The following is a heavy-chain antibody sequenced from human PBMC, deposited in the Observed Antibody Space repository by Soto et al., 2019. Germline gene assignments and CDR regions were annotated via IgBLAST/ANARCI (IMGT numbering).Heavy chain of an antibody. CDR3: ARDRLRAAAGEAWFDP. Sequence: GSMRLSCVASGFNLSHPWMNWVRQAAGKGVEWVGRIKSKTDGGTADYAAPVKCRATISRDDSKNTVHLQMNSPRAEDTAVYYCARDRLRAAAGEAWFDPWGQGTLVTVSS. J-gene: IGHJ5*02. CDR2: IKSKTDGGTA. CDR1: GFNLSHPW. V-gene: IGHV3-15*01. D-gene: IGHD6-13*01.